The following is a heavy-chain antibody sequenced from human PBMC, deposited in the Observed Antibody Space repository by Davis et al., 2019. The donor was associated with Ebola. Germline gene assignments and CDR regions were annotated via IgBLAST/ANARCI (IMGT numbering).Heavy chain of an antibody. D-gene: IGHD4-17*01. CDR1: GFTFSSYW. V-gene: IGHV3-7*01. CDR2: IKQDGSVK. J-gene: IGHJ6*02. CDR3: ASWWATVTNYYYYGMDV. Sequence: GESLKISCAASGFTFSSYWMSWVRQAPGKGLEWVANIKQDGSVKYYVDSVKGRFTISRDNAKNSLYLQMNSLRAEDTAVYYCASWWATVTNYYYYGMDVWGQGTTVTVSS.